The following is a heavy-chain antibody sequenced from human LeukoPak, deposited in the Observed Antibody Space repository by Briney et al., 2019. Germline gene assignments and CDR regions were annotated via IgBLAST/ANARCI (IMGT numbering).Heavy chain of an antibody. J-gene: IGHJ4*02. Sequence: ASVKVSCKASGYTFTGYYMHWVRQAPGQGLEWMGWINPNSGGTNYAQKFQSRVTMTRDTSISTAYMELSRLRSDDTAVYYCARVPFWSGYYTLGYWGQGTLVTVSS. V-gene: IGHV1-2*02. D-gene: IGHD3-3*01. CDR1: GYTFTGYY. CDR3: ARVPFWSGYYTLGY. CDR2: INPNSGGT.